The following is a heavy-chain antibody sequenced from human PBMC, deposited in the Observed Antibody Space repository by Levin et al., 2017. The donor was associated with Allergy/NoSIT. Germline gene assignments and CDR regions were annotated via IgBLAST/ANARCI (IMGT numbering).Heavy chain of an antibody. CDR1: GESFSGYY. CDR2: INHTGST. CDR3: ARAQQYYGSGSYDF. J-gene: IGHJ4*02. V-gene: IGHV4-34*01. D-gene: IGHD3-10*01. Sequence: SETLSLTCAVYGESFSGYYWNWIRQPPGKGLEWLGEINHTGSTNYNPSLKSRVTILVDTSKKQFSLRLSSVTAADTAVYYCARAQQYYGSGSYDFWGQGGLVTVSS.